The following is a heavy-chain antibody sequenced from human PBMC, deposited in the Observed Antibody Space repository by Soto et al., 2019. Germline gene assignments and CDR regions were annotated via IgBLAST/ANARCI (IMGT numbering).Heavy chain of an antibody. CDR1: GGSISSDDYY. V-gene: IGHV4-30-4*01. CDR2: IYYSGRT. J-gene: IGHJ4*02. Sequence: PSETLSPTCTVSGGSISSDDYYWGWIRQPPGKGLEWIGYIYYSGRTAYNPSLKSRLIISIDTSKNQFSLNLNAVSGADTAVYYCARELSNSPDYFDYWGQGTLVTVSS. D-gene: IGHD6-6*01. CDR3: ARELSNSPDYFDY.